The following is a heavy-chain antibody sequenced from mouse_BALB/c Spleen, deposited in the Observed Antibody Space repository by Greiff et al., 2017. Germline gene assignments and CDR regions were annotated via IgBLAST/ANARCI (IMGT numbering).Heavy chain of an antibody. D-gene: IGHD3-1*01. Sequence: EVKLVASGGGLVQPGGSRKLSCAASGFTFSSFGMHWVRQAPEKGLEWVAYISSGSSTIYYADTVKGRFTISRDNPKNTLFLQMTSLRSEDTAMYYCARHGLTMDYWGQGTSVTVSS. CDR3: ARHGLTMDY. CDR2: ISSGSSTI. V-gene: IGHV5-17*02. J-gene: IGHJ4*01. CDR1: GFTFSSFG.